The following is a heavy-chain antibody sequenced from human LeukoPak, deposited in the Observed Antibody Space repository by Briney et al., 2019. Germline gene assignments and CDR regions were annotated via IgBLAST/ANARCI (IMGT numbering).Heavy chain of an antibody. CDR1: GFTFRNYG. V-gene: IGHV3-23*01. CDR2: TIGSGDSR. J-gene: IGHJ4*02. D-gene: IGHD5-24*01. Sequence: GGSLRLPCAASGFTFRNYGMSWVRQAPGKGLEWVSGTIGSGDSRFYADPVKGRFTISRDNSRNTLYLHMNSLRVDDTAVYYCATLYNDKGDYWGQGALVAVSS. CDR3: ATLYNDKGDY.